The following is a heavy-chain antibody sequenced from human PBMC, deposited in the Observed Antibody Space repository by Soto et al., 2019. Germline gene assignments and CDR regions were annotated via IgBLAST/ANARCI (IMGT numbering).Heavy chain of an antibody. V-gene: IGHV1-69*02. D-gene: IGHD5-12*01. CDR1: GDTFNSYS. CDR2: IIPILRMT. CDR3: ARPMNDYSAYDGSWYFDL. Sequence: QVQLVQSGAEVKKPGSSVRVSCKTSGDTFNSYSIIWVRQAPGQGLEWMGRIIPILRMTNYAQKFQGRVTITADTSTSTVYMELSSLRSEDTAVYYCARPMNDYSAYDGSWYFDLWGRGTQVTVSS. J-gene: IGHJ2*01.